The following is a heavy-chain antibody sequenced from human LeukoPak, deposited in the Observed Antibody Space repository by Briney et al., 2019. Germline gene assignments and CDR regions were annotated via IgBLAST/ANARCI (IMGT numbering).Heavy chain of an antibody. CDR3: ARNRDWAFDY. CDR2: IKQDGSEK. CDR1: GXTFSSYW. J-gene: IGHJ4*02. Sequence: PGGSLRLSWAASGXTFSSYWVSWVRQAPGKGLEWVANIKQDGSEKYYVDSVKGRFTFSRDNAKNSLYLQMNSLRVEDTAVYYCARNRDWAFDYWGQGSLVTVSS. D-gene: IGHD2-21*02. V-gene: IGHV3-7*02.